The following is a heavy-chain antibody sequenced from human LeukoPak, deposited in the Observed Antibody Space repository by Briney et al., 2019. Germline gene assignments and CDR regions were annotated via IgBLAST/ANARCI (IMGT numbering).Heavy chain of an antibody. CDR3: ARIWFGELYPIDY. Sequence: SETLSLTCTVSGGSISSSSYYWGWIRQPPGKGLEWIGSIYYSGSTYYNPSLKSRVTISVDTSNNQFSLKLSSVTAADTAVYYCARIWFGELYPIDYWGQGTLVTVSS. CDR2: IYYSGST. CDR1: GGSISSSSYY. D-gene: IGHD3-10*01. V-gene: IGHV4-39*07. J-gene: IGHJ4*02.